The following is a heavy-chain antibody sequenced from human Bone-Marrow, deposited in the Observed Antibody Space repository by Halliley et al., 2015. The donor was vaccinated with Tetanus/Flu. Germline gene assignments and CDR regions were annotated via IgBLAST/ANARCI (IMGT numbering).Heavy chain of an antibody. Sequence: TLSLTCTVSGGSVSRGSYYWSWNRQSPGKGLEWIGYIYHSGSTNYHPSLKSRVTISIDTSKNQFSLKLNSVTAADTAVYYCARERYDFSSGLIIGTDYWGQGTLVAVSS. J-gene: IGHJ4*02. CDR2: IYHSGST. CDR3: ARERYDFSSGLIIGTDY. V-gene: IGHV4-61*01. CDR1: GGSVSRGSYY. D-gene: IGHD3-3*01.